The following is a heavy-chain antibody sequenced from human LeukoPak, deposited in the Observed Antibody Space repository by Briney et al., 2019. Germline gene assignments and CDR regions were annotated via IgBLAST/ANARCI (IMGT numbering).Heavy chain of an antibody. Sequence: SETLSLTCAVYGGSFSGYYWSWIRQPPGKGLEWIGEINHSGSTNYNPSLKSRVTISVDTSKNQFSLKLSSVTAAGTAVYYCARALAKAITIFGVVTHYYYGMDVWGQGTTVTVSS. D-gene: IGHD3-3*01. CDR1: GGSFSGYY. CDR3: ARALAKAITIFGVVTHYYYGMDV. J-gene: IGHJ6*02. CDR2: INHSGST. V-gene: IGHV4-34*01.